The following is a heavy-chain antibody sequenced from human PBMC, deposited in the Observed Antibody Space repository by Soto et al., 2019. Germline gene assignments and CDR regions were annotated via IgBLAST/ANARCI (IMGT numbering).Heavy chain of an antibody. CDR2: INAGNGNT. CDR3: ARGGTYGDYVIAHY. D-gene: IGHD4-17*01. V-gene: IGHV1-3*01. CDR1: GYTFTSYA. Sequence: ASVKVSCKASGYTFTSYAMHWARQAPGQRLEWMGWINAGNGNTKYSQKFQGRVTITRDTSASTAYMELSSLRSEDTAVYYCARGGTYGDYVIAHYWGQGTLVTVS. J-gene: IGHJ4*02.